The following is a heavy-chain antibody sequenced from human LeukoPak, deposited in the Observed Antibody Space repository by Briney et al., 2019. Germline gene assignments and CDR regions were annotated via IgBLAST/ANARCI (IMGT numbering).Heavy chain of an antibody. CDR3: ARDTAGPFDY. J-gene: IGHJ4*02. V-gene: IGHV4-39*07. Sequence: SETLSLTCTVSGGSISSSSYYWGWIRQPPGKGLEWIGSIYYSGSTYYNPSPKSRVTISVDTSKNQFSLKLSSVTAADTAVYYCARDTAGPFDYWGQGTLVTVSS. CDR1: GGSISSSSYY. CDR2: IYYSGST. D-gene: IGHD6-13*01.